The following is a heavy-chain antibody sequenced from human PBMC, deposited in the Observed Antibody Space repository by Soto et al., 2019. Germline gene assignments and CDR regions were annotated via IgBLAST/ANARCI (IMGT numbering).Heavy chain of an antibody. J-gene: IGHJ6*02. CDR2: INKNGGPA. CDR1: GFTFDDYF. V-gene: IGHV3-23*01. D-gene: IGHD1-20*01. Sequence: EVQLLESGGGLVQPGESLRLSCAASGFTFDDYFMNWVRQAPGKGLEWVTGINKNGGPAQYAGSVRGRFTISRDNARNTLYLQMNSLRAEDTALYYCAKDLHWYGMDVWGQGTTVTVSS. CDR3: AKDLHWYGMDV.